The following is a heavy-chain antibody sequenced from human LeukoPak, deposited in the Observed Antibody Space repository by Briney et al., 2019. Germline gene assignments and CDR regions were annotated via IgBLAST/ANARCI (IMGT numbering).Heavy chain of an antibody. CDR2: IYPSGTT. Sequence: PSETLSLTCTVSGDSLSSYSWSWIRQPPDKGLEWIAFIYPSGTTNYNPSLKSRVTISVDTSKNQFSLKLRSVTPADTAVYFCARGLRSGYYTGNWFDPWGQGTLVTVSS. CDR3: ARGLRSGYYTGNWFDP. D-gene: IGHD3-3*01. J-gene: IGHJ5*02. V-gene: IGHV4-59*01. CDR1: GDSLSSYS.